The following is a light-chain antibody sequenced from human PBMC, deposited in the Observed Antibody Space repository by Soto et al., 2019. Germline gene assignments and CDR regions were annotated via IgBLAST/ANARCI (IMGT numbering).Light chain of an antibody. Sequence: EIVMTQSPGTLSLSPGETATLSCRASQSVSSNYVAWFHQKPGQAPRLLIYGASSRATGIPDRFSGSVSGTDFTLTISRLEPEDGAVYYGQQYGSSLWTFGQGTKVDIK. V-gene: IGKV3-20*01. J-gene: IGKJ1*01. CDR2: GAS. CDR3: QQYGSSLWT. CDR1: QSVSSNY.